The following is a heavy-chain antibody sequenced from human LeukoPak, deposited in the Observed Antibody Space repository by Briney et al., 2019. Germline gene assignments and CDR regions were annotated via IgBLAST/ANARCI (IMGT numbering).Heavy chain of an antibody. CDR3: ARKARLSYYDSSGYYQYYLDY. CDR1: GYSFTSYW. D-gene: IGHD3-22*01. V-gene: IGHV5-51*01. Sequence: GESLKISCKGSGYSFTSYWIGWVRQMPGKGLEWMGIIYPGDSDTRYSPSFQGQVTISADKSISTAYLQWSSLKASDTAMYYCARKARLSYYDSSGYYQYYLDYWGQGTLVTVSS. J-gene: IGHJ4*02. CDR2: IYPGDSDT.